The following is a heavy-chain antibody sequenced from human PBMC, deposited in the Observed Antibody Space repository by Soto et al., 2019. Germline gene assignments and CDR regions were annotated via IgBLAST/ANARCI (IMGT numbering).Heavy chain of an antibody. J-gene: IGHJ4*02. Sequence: QVQLVESGGGLVKPGGSLRLSCGASGISFSDYSMSWVRQAPGKGLEWVSYISGSGLTIYYADSVKGRFTISRDNARQCLSLEMDDLRVEEPAVYHCAREPHYTDYFDSWGQGTLITVSS. CDR1: GISFSDYS. CDR3: AREPHYTDYFDS. V-gene: IGHV3-11*01. D-gene: IGHD4-4*01. CDR2: ISGSGLTI.